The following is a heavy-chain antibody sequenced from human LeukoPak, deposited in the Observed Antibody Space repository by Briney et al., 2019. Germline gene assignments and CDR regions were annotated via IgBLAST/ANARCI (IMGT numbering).Heavy chain of an antibody. Sequence: SQTLSLTCTVSGGSISSGGYHWSWTRQHPGKGLEWIGYIYYSGSTYYNPSLMSRVTIPGDTSKNQFSLKLSSVTAADTAVYYCGRATSNFFDYWGQGILVTVSS. V-gene: IGHV4-31*03. CDR2: IYYSGST. CDR3: GRATSNFFDY. J-gene: IGHJ4*02. CDR1: GGSISSGGYH. D-gene: IGHD2-8*01.